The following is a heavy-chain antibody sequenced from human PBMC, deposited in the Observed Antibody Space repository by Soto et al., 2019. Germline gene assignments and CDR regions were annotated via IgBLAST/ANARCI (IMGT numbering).Heavy chain of an antibody. CDR3: ARYCAGNACYSRHYYAMDV. CDR2: ISPYNGNT. CDR1: GYTFRNYI. D-gene: IGHD2-21*02. V-gene: IGHV1-18*01. J-gene: IGHJ6*02. Sequence: QVQLVQSAGEVKKPGASAIVSCQASGYTFRNYIIAWLRQAPGQGLEWMGGISPYNGNTNYARQFRGRVTLTTDTSTSAAYLALRNLGSDDAATYYCARYCAGNACYSRHYYAMDVWGQGTTVSVSS.